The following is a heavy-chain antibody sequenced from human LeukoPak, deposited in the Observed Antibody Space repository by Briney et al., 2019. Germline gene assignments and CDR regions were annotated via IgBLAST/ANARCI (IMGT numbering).Heavy chain of an antibody. CDR2: INTNTGNP. J-gene: IGHJ4*02. Sequence: GSVKVSCKASGYTFTSYAMNWVRQAPGQGLEWMGWINTNTGNPTYAQGFTGRFVFTLDTSVSTAYLQISSLKAEDTAVYYCARAEYCSSTSCYFGHWGREPWSPSPQ. CDR1: GYTFTSYA. D-gene: IGHD2-2*01. V-gene: IGHV7-4-1*02. CDR3: ARAEYCSSTSCYFGH.